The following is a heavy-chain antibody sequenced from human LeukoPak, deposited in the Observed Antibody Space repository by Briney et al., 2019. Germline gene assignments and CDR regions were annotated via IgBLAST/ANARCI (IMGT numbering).Heavy chain of an antibody. CDR2: INHSGST. J-gene: IGHJ4*02. Sequence: SETLSLTCAVYGGSFSGYYWSWIRQPPGKGLEWIGEINHSGSTNYNPSLKSRVTISVDTSKNQFSPKLSSVTAADTAVYYCARHKRKGKYYYDSSGYPYFDYWGQGTLVTVSS. V-gene: IGHV4-34*01. D-gene: IGHD3-22*01. CDR1: GGSFSGYY. CDR3: ARHKRKGKYYYDSSGYPYFDY.